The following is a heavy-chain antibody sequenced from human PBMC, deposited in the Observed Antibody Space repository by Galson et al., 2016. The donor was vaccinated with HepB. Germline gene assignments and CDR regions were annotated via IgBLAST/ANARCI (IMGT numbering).Heavy chain of an antibody. CDR2: IWYDGSEK. CDR1: GFTFRNYG. J-gene: IGHJ4*02. D-gene: IGHD3-9*01. CDR3: ARIYYEILTGLTPWYYFDS. Sequence: SLRLSCAASGFTFRNYGMPWVRQAPGKGLEWVAVIWYDGSEKYYADSVKGRFTISRDNSKNTLHLQMNSLRAEDTAVYYCARIYYEILTGLTPWYYFDSWGQGTLVTVAS. V-gene: IGHV3-33*08.